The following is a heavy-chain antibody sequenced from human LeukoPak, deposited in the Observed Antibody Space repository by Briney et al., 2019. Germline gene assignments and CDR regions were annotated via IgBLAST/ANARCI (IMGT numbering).Heavy chain of an antibody. CDR1: GGSISSSSYY. Sequence: PSETLSLTCTVSGGSISSSSYYWGWIRQPPGTGLEWIGSIYYSGSTYYNPSLKSRVTISVDTSKNQFSLKLSSVTAADTAVYYCSFDYDILTGYVYGMDVWGQGTTVTVSS. CDR2: IYYSGST. V-gene: IGHV4-39*01. J-gene: IGHJ6*02. D-gene: IGHD3-9*01. CDR3: SFDYDILTGYVYGMDV.